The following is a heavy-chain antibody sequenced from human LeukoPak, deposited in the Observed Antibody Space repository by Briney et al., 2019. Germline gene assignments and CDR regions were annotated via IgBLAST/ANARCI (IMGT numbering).Heavy chain of an antibody. J-gene: IGHJ4*02. CDR1: GFTFSAYN. V-gene: IGHV3-48*01. CDR2: ISSSSATI. Sequence: GGSLRLSCEGSGFTFSAYNMNWVRQAPGKGLESISYISSSSATIFYADSVKGRFTISRDNSKNTLYLQMNSLRAEDTAVYYCARDRSLWGQGTLVTVSS. CDR3: ARDRSL. D-gene: IGHD1-26*01.